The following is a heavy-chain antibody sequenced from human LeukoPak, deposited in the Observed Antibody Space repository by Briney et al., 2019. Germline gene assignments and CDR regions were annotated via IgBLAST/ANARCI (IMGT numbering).Heavy chain of an antibody. J-gene: IGHJ4*02. CDR3: ARGKSGYSP. V-gene: IGHV1-2*02. D-gene: IGHD3-3*01. CDR2: INPHTGAA. CDR1: GYTFIENY. Sequence: GASVKASCKVSGYTFIENYIHWVRQAPGQGLEWMGLINPHTGAANYSQKFQGRVTMTRDTSISTAYMHLTRLKFDDTAVYYCARGKSGYSPWGQGTPVTVSS.